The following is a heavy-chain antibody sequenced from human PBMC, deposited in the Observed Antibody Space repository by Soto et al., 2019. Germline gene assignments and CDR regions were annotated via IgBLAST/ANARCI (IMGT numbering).Heavy chain of an antibody. Sequence: EMHLLESGGDLVQPGGSLRPSCAASGFTFSNFAMTWVRQAPGKGLEWVSGISGSGRMTYYAHSVKGRFTISRDNSKNSLYLQLNSLRAEDTAVYYCAKEAQESVNEPIPGDCWGQGTVVTVSS. D-gene: IGHD1-1*01. CDR1: GFTFSNFA. V-gene: IGHV3-23*01. CDR3: AKEAQESVNEPIPGDC. CDR2: ISGSGRMT. J-gene: IGHJ4*02.